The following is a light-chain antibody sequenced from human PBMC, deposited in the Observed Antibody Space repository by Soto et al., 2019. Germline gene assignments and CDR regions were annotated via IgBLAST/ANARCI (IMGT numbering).Light chain of an antibody. CDR3: QQRSNWPPA. CDR2: GAS. J-gene: IGKJ5*01. CDR1: QSVSSN. V-gene: IGKV3-11*01. Sequence: EIVMTQSPSTLSVSKGERASLSCRASQSVSSNLAWYQQKPGQAPRLLIYGASTRATGIPARFSGSGSGTDFTLTISSLEPEDFAVYYCQQRSNWPPAFGQGTRLEIK.